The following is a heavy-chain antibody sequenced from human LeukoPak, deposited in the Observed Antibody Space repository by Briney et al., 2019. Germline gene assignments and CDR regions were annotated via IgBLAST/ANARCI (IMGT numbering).Heavy chain of an antibody. J-gene: IGHJ5*02. V-gene: IGHV4-34*01. D-gene: IGHD6-13*01. Sequence: KPSETLSLTCAVYGGSFSGYYWSWIRQPPGKGLEWIGEINHSGSTNYNPSLKSRVTISVDTSKNQFSLKLSSVTAADTAVYYCAREFAEAAAENWFDPWGQGTLVTVSS. CDR2: INHSGST. CDR1: GGSFSGYY. CDR3: AREFAEAAAENWFDP.